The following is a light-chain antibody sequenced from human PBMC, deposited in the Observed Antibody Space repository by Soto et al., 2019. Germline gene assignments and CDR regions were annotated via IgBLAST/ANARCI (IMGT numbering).Light chain of an antibody. Sequence: DIHLTQSPSFLSASVGDIVTITFRASQGISSYLAWYQQKPGKAPKLLIYAASTLQSGVPSRFSGSGSGTEFTLTISSLQPEDFATYYCQQLNSYPLTFGGGTKVDNK. J-gene: IGKJ4*01. CDR3: QQLNSYPLT. CDR1: QGISSY. CDR2: AAS. V-gene: IGKV1-9*01.